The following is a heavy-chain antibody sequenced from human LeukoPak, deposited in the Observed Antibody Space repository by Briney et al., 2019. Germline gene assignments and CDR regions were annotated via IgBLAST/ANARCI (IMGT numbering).Heavy chain of an antibody. CDR2: MNPNSGNT. Sequence: ASVKVSCKASGYTFTSYDINWVRQATGQGLEWMGWMNPNSGNTGYAQKFQGRVTITRNTSISTAYMELSSLRSEDTAVYYCARGHYPRDRFDPWGQGTLVTFSS. CDR1: GYTFTSYD. V-gene: IGHV1-8*03. J-gene: IGHJ5*02. D-gene: IGHD1-26*01. CDR3: ARGHYPRDRFDP.